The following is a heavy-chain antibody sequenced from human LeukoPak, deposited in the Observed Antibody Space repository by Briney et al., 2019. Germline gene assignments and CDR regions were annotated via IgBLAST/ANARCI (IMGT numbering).Heavy chain of an antibody. J-gene: IGHJ6*03. CDR1: GDSLSRYY. V-gene: IGHV4-34*01. D-gene: IGHD6-13*01. Sequence: PSETLSLTCAVSGDSLSRYYWTWIRQPPGKGLEWLGEISPSGSPKYNPSLKSRATISVDTSKNQFSLKLSSVTAADTAVYYCARAALSYYYYMDVWGKGTTVTVSS. CDR3: ARAALSYYYYMDV. CDR2: ISPSGSP.